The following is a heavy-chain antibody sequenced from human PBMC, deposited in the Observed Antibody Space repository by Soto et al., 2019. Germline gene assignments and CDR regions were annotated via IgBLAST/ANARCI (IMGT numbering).Heavy chain of an antibody. Sequence: QVQLVQSGAEVKKPGSSVKVSCKASGGTFSSSTISWVRQAPGQGLEWMGRIIPILGIANYAKKFQGRVTITADKSTSTAYMELSRLRSEDTAVYYCARDWIYGDYDFGGFDPWGQGTLVTVSS. CDR1: GGTFSSST. V-gene: IGHV1-69*08. CDR3: ARDWIYGDYDFGGFDP. CDR2: IIPILGIA. J-gene: IGHJ5*02. D-gene: IGHD4-17*01.